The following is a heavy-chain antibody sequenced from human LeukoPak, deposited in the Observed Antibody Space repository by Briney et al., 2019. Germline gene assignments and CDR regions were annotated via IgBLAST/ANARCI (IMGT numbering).Heavy chain of an antibody. J-gene: IGHJ5*02. CDR3: ARDQSSNWFDP. CDR1: GGSISSSNW. CDR2: IYHSGST. V-gene: IGHV4-4*02. Sequence: SGTLSLTCAVSGGSISSSNWWSWVRQPPGKGLEWIGEIYHSGSTYYNPSLKSRVTISVDTSKNQFSLKLSSVTAADTAVYYCARDQSSNWFDPWGQGTLVTVSS.